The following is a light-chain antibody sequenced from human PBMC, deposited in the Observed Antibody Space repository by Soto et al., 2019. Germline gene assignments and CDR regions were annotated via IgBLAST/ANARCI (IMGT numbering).Light chain of an antibody. J-gene: IGKJ1*01. CDR2: GAS. V-gene: IGKV3-15*01. CDR1: QSVNTN. CDR3: QQYDQWCT. Sequence: EIVMTQSPATLSVSPGERATFSCRASQSVNTNLAWYQLKPGQAPRLLVYGASIRATGIPARFSGSGSGTEYSLTISSLQSEDVGVYFGQQYDQWCTFGQGTKVEIK.